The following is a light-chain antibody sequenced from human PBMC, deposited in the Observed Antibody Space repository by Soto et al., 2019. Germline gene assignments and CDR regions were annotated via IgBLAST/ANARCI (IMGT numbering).Light chain of an antibody. V-gene: IGLV2-23*01. CDR1: SSDVGRYHL. CDR3: CSYAGSNTWV. Sequence: QSALTQPASVSGSPGQAITISCTGTSSDVGRYHLVSWYQQHPGKAPKLIISDDHKRPSGVSDRFSGSKSGNTASLTISGLQAEDEADYHCCSYAGSNTWVFGTGTKLTV. J-gene: IGLJ1*01. CDR2: DDH.